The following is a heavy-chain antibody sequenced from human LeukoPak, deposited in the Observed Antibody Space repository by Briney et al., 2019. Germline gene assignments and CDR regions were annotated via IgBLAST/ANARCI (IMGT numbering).Heavy chain of an antibody. Sequence: SETLSLTCTVSGGSLSGFYWSWIRQSPRLGLEWIGLTYSDGSTMYNPSLTSRVTISVDTSKNQISLRLASVTAADTAIYYCARDVVAVPGSDNWFDPWGQGTLVTVSS. D-gene: IGHD6-19*01. CDR1: GGSLSGFY. V-gene: IGHV4-59*01. CDR3: ARDVVAVPGSDNWFDP. CDR2: TYSDGST. J-gene: IGHJ5*02.